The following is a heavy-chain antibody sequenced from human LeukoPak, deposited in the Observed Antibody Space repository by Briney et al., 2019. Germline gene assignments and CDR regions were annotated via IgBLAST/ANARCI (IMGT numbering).Heavy chain of an antibody. CDR2: FDPEDGET. D-gene: IGHD3-10*01. V-gene: IGHV1-24*01. CDR1: GYTLTELS. CDR3: ATVQLLWFGEPRVFDY. J-gene: IGHJ4*02. Sequence: GASVKVSFKVSGYTLTELSMHWVRQAPGKGLEWMGGFDPEDGETIYAQKFQGRVTMTEDTSTDTAYMELSSLRSEDTAVYYCATVQLLWFGEPRVFDYWGQGTLVTVSS.